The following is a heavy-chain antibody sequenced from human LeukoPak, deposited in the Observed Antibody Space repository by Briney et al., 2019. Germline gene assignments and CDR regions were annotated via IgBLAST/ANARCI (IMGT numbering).Heavy chain of an antibody. CDR2: IYHNGST. V-gene: IGHV4-4*02. J-gene: IGHJ4*02. CDR3: ARSGRDARTIDY. CDR1: GGSISSSNW. Sequence: SETLSLTCAVSGGSISSSNWWSWVRQPPGKGLEWIGEIYHNGSTNYNPSLKSRVTISVDKSKNQFSLKLSSVTAADTAVYYCARSGRDARTIDYWGQGTLVTVSS. D-gene: IGHD1-26*01.